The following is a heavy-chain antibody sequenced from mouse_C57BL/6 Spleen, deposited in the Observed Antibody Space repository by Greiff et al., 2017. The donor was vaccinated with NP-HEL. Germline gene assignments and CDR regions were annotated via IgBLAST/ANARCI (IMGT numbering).Heavy chain of an antibody. J-gene: IGHJ2*01. D-gene: IGHD2-3*01. CDR2: ISSGGSYT. CDR3: ASQDGYYFDY. Sequence: EVKLVESGGDLVKPGGSLKLSCAASGFTFSSYGMSWVRQTPDKRLEWVATISSGGSYTYYPDSVKGRFTISRDNAKNTLYLQMSSLKSEDTAMYYCASQDGYYFDYWGQGTTLTVSS. V-gene: IGHV5-6*01. CDR1: GFTFSSYG.